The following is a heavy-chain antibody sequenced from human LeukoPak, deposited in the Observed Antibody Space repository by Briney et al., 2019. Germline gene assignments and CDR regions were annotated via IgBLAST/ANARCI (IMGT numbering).Heavy chain of an antibody. D-gene: IGHD4/OR15-4a*01. Sequence: GGSLRLSCAASGFTFSSYAMSWVCQAPGKGLEWVSAISGSGGSTYYADSVKGRFTISRDNSKNTLYLQMNSLRAEDTAVYYCAKDPRQVRAAWFDPWGQGTLVTVSS. V-gene: IGHV3-23*01. CDR2: ISGSGGST. CDR3: AKDPRQVRAAWFDP. J-gene: IGHJ5*02. CDR1: GFTFSSYA.